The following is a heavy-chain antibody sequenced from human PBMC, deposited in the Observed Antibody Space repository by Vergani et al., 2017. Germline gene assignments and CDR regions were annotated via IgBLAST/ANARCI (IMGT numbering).Heavy chain of an antibody. CDR1: GGSISSYY. CDR2: IYTSGST. V-gene: IGHV4-4*07. D-gene: IGHD3-10*02. J-gene: IGHJ4*02. CDR3: AAGIARWVAASVRE. Sequence: QVQLQESGPGLVKPSETLSLTCTVSGGSISSYYWSWIRQPAGKGLEWIGRIYTSGSTYYNPSLKSRVTISVDRSKNQFSLKLSSVTAADTAVYYCAAGIARWVAASVREWGQGTLVTVSS.